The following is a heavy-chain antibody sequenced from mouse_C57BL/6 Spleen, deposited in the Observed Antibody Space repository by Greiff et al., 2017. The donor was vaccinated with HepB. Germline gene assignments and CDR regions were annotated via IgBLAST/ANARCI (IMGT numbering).Heavy chain of an antibody. CDR3: TRVDYDYDENAMDY. Sequence: EVQRVESGEGLVKPGGSLKLSCAASGFTFSSYAMSWVRQTPEKRLEWVAYISSGGDYIYYADTVKGRFTISRDNARNTLYLQMSSLKSEDTAMYYCTRVDYDYDENAMDYWGQGTSVTVSS. J-gene: IGHJ4*01. D-gene: IGHD2-4*01. CDR1: GFTFSSYA. CDR2: ISSGGDYI. V-gene: IGHV5-9-1*02.